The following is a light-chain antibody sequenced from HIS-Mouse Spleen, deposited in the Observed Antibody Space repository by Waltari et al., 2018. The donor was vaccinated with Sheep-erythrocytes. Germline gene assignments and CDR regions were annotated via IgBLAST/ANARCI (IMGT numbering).Light chain of an antibody. CDR3: CSYAGSSTPWG. Sequence: QSALTQPASVSGSPGQSITISCTGTSRDIGSYNLVSWYQQHPAKAPKLMSYESSKRPSAVSNRVSGSKSRNTASLTICGLQGEDEADYYCCSYAGSSTPWGFGGGTKLTVL. CDR1: SRDIGSYNL. J-gene: IGLJ3*02. CDR2: ESS. V-gene: IGLV2-23*01.